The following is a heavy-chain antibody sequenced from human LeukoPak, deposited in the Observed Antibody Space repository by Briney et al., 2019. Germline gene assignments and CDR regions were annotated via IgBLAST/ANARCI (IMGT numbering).Heavy chain of an antibody. Sequence: GRSLRLSCAASGFSFSSYAMYWVRQVPGKGLEWVAAISYDGSNKNYADSVKGRFTISRDNSKKTLFLQMNSLRVEDTAVYYCARGGVVVVTATHSWFGPWGQGTLVTVSS. CDR1: GFSFSSYA. J-gene: IGHJ5*02. V-gene: IGHV3-30*04. CDR3: ARGGVVVVTATHSWFGP. D-gene: IGHD2-21*02. CDR2: ISYDGSNK.